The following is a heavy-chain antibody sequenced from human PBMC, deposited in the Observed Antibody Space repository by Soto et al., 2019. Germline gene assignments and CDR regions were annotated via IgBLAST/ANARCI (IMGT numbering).Heavy chain of an antibody. J-gene: IGHJ6*02. CDR3: AAMVRGDDYYYYYYGMDV. D-gene: IGHD3-10*01. CDR2: IYHSGST. Sequence: SETLSLTCAVSGGSISSSNWWSWVRQPPGKGLEWIGEIYHSGSTNYNPSLKSRVTISVDKSKNQFSLKLSSVTAADTAVYYCAAMVRGDDYYYYYYGMDVWGQGTTVTVSS. V-gene: IGHV4-4*02. CDR1: GGSISSSNW.